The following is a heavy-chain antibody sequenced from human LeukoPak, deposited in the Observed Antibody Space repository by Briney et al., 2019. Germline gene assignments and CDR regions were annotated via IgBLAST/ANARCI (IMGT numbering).Heavy chain of an antibody. J-gene: IGHJ4*02. Sequence: TSQTLSLTCAISGDSVSSNSADWNWIRRSPSRGLEWLGRTYYRSTWYNDYAVSVKSRITINPDTSKNQFSLHLNSVTPADTAVYYCAGEGRGGLGVDYWGQGTLVTVSS. D-gene: IGHD3-16*01. CDR2: TYYRSTWYN. CDR1: GDSVSSNSAD. V-gene: IGHV6-1*01. CDR3: AGEGRGGLGVDY.